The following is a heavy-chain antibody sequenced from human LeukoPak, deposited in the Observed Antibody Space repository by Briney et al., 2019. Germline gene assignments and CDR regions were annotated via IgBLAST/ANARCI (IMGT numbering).Heavy chain of an antibody. V-gene: IGHV4-59*08. D-gene: IGHD1-26*01. CDR3: ARHKGRGSYEVAFDI. J-gene: IGHJ3*02. CDR1: GDSISSYY. CDR2: IYYSGST. Sequence: PSETLSLTRTVPGDSISSYYSSWIPQPPGKGLECGGYIYYSGSTIDTPSLKSRVTVSVDTPKKQSSLQLSSVTAADAAVYYWARHKGRGSYEVAFDIWGQGTMVTVSS.